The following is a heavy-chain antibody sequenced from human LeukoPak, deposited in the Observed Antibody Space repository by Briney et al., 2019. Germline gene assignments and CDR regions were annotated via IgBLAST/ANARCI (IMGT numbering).Heavy chain of an antibody. V-gene: IGHV3-11*05. CDR2: ISSGGSDT. J-gene: IGHJ6*02. D-gene: IGHD2-21*02. CDR3: ARVLRGDYGMDV. Sequence: GGSLRLSCAASGFTFSDYYMSWIRQAPGKGLEWVSYISSGGSDTNYADSVKGRFTISRDNSKNTLYLQMNSLRAEDTAVYYCARVLRGDYGMDVWGQGTTVTVSS. CDR1: GFTFSDYY.